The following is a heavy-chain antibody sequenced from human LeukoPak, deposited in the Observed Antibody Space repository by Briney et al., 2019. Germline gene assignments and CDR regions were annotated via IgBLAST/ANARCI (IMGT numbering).Heavy chain of an antibody. CDR3: ARGWIQLWPFDY. CDR1: GFIFSSYW. Sequence: GGSLRLSCTASGFIFSSYWMSWVRQAPGKGLEWVANIKQDGSEKYYVDSVKGRFTISRDNAKNSLYLQMNSLRAEDTAVCYCARGWIQLWPFDYWGQGTLVTVSS. D-gene: IGHD5-18*01. V-gene: IGHV3-7*01. CDR2: IKQDGSEK. J-gene: IGHJ4*02.